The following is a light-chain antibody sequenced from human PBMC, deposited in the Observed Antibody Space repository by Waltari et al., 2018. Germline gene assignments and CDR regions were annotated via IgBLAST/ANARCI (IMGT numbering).Light chain of an antibody. J-gene: IGLJ1*01. V-gene: IGLV2-14*03. CDR2: DDT. CDR1: SSDVGGCNY. CDR3: SSYTTSSTYV. Sequence: QSALTQPASLSGAPGQSITMSCTGTSSDVGGCNYVSWFQQHPGEAPKLMIYDDTYRPSGVSNRFSGSKSGNTASLTISGLQAEDEADYYCSSYTTSSTYVFGTGTKVTVL.